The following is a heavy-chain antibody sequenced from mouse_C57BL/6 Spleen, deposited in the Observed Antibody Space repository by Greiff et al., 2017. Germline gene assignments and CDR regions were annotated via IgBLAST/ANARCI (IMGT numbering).Heavy chain of an antibody. V-gene: IGHV1-54*01. J-gene: IGHJ4*01. CDR1: GYAFTNYL. Sequence: VQLQQSGAELVRPGTSVKVSCKASGYAFTNYLIEWVKQRPGQGLEWIGVINPGSGGTNYNEKFKGKATLTADKSSSTAYMQLSSLTSEDSAVYFCARGNSLYAMDYWGQGTSVTVSS. D-gene: IGHD2-1*01. CDR3: ARGNSLYAMDY. CDR2: INPGSGGT.